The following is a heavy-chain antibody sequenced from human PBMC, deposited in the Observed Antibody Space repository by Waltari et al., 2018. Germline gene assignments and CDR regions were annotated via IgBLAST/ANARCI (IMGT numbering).Heavy chain of an antibody. CDR1: GYSIRNDYY. CDR2: ISQSGRN. V-gene: IGHV4-38-2*02. D-gene: IGHD1-26*01. CDR3: ARPNIVAATSAFEI. J-gene: IGHJ3*02. Sequence: QVQLRESGPGLVKPSETLSLTCTVSGYSIRNDYYWAWIRQPPGKGSEWSASISQSGRNFYTPTRETRVTSSTDTSKNQFSLIVTSVTAADTAVYYCARPNIVAATSAFEIWGLGTMVTVSS.